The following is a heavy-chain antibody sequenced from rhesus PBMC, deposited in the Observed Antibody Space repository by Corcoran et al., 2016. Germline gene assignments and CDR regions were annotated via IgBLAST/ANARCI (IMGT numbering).Heavy chain of an antibody. CDR3: AGCGWSVWGGLDS. D-gene: IGHD6S26*01. J-gene: IGHJ6*01. Sequence: QVQLQESGPGLVKPSETLSLTCAVSGGSISDDYYWSWIRQPPGKGLEWIGYIYGSGGGTNSNPSLKNRVTISIDPSTNQCALELSSLTAADTAVYYCAGCGWSVWGGLDSWGQGVVVTVSS. V-gene: IGHV4-106*01. CDR2: IYGSGGGT. CDR1: GGSISDDYY.